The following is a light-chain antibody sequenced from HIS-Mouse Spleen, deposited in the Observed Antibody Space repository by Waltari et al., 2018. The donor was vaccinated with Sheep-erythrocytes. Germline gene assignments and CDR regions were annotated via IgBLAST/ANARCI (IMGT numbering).Light chain of an antibody. CDR3: CSYAGSYNHV. Sequence: QSALTQPRSVSGSPGQSVTISCTGPSSDVGGSNYVSWYQPHPGKAPKLMFYDVIKRASGGPDRFSHSKSGNTASLTISGLQAEDEADYYCCSYAGSYNHVFATGTKVTVL. CDR2: DVI. V-gene: IGLV2-11*01. J-gene: IGLJ1*01. CDR1: SSDVGGSNY.